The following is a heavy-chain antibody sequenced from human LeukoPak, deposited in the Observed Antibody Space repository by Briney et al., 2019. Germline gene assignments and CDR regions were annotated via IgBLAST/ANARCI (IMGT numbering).Heavy chain of an antibody. V-gene: IGHV4-34*01. Sequence: SETLSLTCAVYGGSFSGYYWSWIRQPPGKGLDWIGEINHSGSTNYNPSLKSRVTISVDTSKNQFSLKLSSVTAADTAVYYCARSRDEGIAVAAAFDYWGQGTLVTVSS. CDR3: ARSRDEGIAVAAAFDY. J-gene: IGHJ4*02. CDR1: GGSFSGYY. D-gene: IGHD6-19*01. CDR2: INHSGST.